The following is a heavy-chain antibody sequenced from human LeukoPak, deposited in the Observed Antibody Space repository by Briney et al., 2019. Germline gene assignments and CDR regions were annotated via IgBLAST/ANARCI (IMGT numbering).Heavy chain of an antibody. D-gene: IGHD6-19*01. CDR1: GYTFTSYG. V-gene: IGHV1-18*01. Sequence: ASVKVSCKASGYTFTSYGISWVRQAPGQGLEWMGWISAYKGNTNYAQKLQGRVTMTTDTSTSTAYMELRSLRSDDTAVYYCARSLTVAGTRRYYYYMDVWGKGTTVTVSS. CDR3: ARSLTVAGTRRYYYYMDV. J-gene: IGHJ6*03. CDR2: ISAYKGNT.